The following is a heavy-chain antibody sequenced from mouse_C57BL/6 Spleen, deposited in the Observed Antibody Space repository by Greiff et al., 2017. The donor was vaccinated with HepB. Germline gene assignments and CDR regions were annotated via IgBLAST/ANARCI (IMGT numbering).Heavy chain of an antibody. J-gene: IGHJ3*01. CDR1: GFTFSDYY. D-gene: IGHD4-1*01. CDR2: INYDGSST. Sequence: EVKLMESEGGLVQPGSSMKLSCTASGFTFSDYYMAWVRQVPEKGLEWVANINYDGSSTYYLDSLKSRFIISRDNAKNILYLQMSSLKSEDTATYYCAREELGRCFAYWGQGTLVTVSA. V-gene: IGHV5-16*01. CDR3: AREELGRCFAY.